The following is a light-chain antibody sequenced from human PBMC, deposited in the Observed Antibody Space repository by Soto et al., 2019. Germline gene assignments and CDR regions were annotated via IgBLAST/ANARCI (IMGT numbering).Light chain of an antibody. CDR1: QSLSYN. CDR3: QQYGTSPQT. V-gene: IGKV3-20*01. J-gene: IGKJ1*01. CDR2: AAS. Sequence: IVMTQSPATLSVSPGERATLSCRASQSLSYNLAWYQQKPGQAPRLLIYAASSRATGIPGRFSGSGSGTDFTLSISRLEPEDFAVYFCQQYGTSPQTFGQGTKVDIK.